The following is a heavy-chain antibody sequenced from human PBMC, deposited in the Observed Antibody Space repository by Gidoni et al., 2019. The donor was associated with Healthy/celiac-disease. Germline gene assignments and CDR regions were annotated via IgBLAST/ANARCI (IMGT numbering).Heavy chain of an antibody. D-gene: IGHD6-13*01. J-gene: IGHJ4*02. CDR3: ARDRGIAEGLFDY. CDR2: IKQDGSEK. V-gene: IGHV3-7*01. Sequence: EVQLVESGGGLVQPGGSLRLSCAASGFTFSSYWMSWVRQAPGKGLEGVANIKQDGSEKYYVDSVKGRFTISRDNAKNSLYLQMNSLRAEDTAVYYCARDRGIAEGLFDYWGQGTLVTVSS. CDR1: GFTFSSYW.